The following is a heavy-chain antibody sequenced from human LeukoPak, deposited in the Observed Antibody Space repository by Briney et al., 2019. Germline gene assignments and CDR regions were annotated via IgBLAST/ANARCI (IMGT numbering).Heavy chain of an antibody. V-gene: IGHV3-30-3*01. D-gene: IGHD3-9*01. Sequence: PGGSLRLSCAASGFTFSSYAMHWVRQAPGKGLEWVAVISYDGSNKYYADSVKGRFTISRDNSKNTLYLQMNSLRAEDTAVYYCARGSLYDILTGYYSPPFDYWGQGTLVTVSS. CDR2: ISYDGSNK. CDR1: GFTFSSYA. CDR3: ARGSLYDILTGYYSPPFDY. J-gene: IGHJ4*02.